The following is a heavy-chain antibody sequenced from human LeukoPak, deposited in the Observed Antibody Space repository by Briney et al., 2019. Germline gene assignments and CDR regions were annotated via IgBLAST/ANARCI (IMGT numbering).Heavy chain of an antibody. CDR2: ISYDGSNK. V-gene: IGHV3-30-3*02. CDR1: GFTFSSYA. J-gene: IGHJ5*02. D-gene: IGHD2-2*01. Sequence: PGGSLRLSCAASGFTFSSYAMRWVRQAPGKGLEWVAVISYDGSNKYYADSVKGRFTISRDNSKNTLYLQMNSLRAEDTAVYYCARNGIYQLHWVWFDPWGQGTLVTVSS. CDR3: ARNGIYQLHWVWFDP.